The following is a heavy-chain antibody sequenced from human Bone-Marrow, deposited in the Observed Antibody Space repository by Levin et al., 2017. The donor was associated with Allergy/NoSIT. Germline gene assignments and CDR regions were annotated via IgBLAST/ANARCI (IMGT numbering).Heavy chain of an antibody. D-gene: IGHD3-10*01. J-gene: IGHJ6*02. CDR2: INLPDSDV. V-gene: IGHV5-51*01. Sequence: NLGESLKISCKASEYKFSDFWIGWVRQLAGKGLDWMGIINLPDSDVRYSPSFEGQVTISADESIGIAYLQWSSLGASDTAIYYCARLLVREVRDFPYFYYYGMDVWGPGTTVIVSS. CDR3: ARLLVREVRDFPYFYYYGMDV. CDR1: EYKFSDFW.